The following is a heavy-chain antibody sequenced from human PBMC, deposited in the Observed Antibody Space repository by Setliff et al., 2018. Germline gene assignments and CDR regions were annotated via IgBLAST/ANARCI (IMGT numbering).Heavy chain of an antibody. CDR2: INPNSAGI. D-gene: IGHD3-9*01. CDR1: ANTFIAYY. V-gene: IGHV1-2*02. CDR3: AGVDVLTASPF. J-gene: IGHJ4*02. Sequence: GASVKVSCKASANTFIAYYIHWVRQAPGQGLEWMGWINPNSAGINYAQKFQGRVTMAWDASITTAYLDLSRLTSDDTASYYCAGVDVLTASPFWGLGTRVTVSS.